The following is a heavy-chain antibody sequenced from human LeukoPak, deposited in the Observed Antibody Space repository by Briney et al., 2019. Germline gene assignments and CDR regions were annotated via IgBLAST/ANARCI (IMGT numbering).Heavy chain of an antibody. V-gene: IGHV3-21*01. CDR2: ISSSSNYI. J-gene: IGHJ4*02. CDR1: GFTFSIYS. Sequence: PGGSLRLSCAASGFTFSIYSMNWVRQAPGKGLEWVSSISSSSNYIYYADSVKGRFTISRENAKNSLYLQMYSLRAEDTAVYYCARAGPADYWGQGTLVTVSS. CDR3: ARAGPADY.